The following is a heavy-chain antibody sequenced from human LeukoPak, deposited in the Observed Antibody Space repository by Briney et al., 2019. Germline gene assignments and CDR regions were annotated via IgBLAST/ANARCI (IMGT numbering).Heavy chain of an antibody. J-gene: IGHJ4*02. CDR3: ARHQAGSSGPSFDY. Sequence: ASVKVSCKASGYTFTGYYMHWVRQAPGQGLEWMGWINPNSGGTNYAQKFQGRVTMTRDKSISTAYLQWSSLKASDTAMYYCARHQAGSSGPSFDYWGQGTLVTVSS. D-gene: IGHD3-22*01. CDR1: GYTFTGYY. V-gene: IGHV1-2*02. CDR2: INPNSGGT.